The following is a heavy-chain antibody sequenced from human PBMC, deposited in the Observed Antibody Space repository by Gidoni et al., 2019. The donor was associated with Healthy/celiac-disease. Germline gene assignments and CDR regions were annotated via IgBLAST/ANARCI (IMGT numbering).Heavy chain of an antibody. D-gene: IGHD4-4*01. Sequence: QVQLQESGPGLVKPSETLSLTGTFSGYSISSGYYWGWIRQPPGKGLEWIGSIYHSGSTYYNPSLKSRVTISVDTSKNQFSLKLSSVTAADTAVYYCARSISKRGYFDYWGQGTLVTVSS. J-gene: IGHJ4*02. V-gene: IGHV4-38-2*02. CDR2: IYHSGST. CDR3: ARSISKRGYFDY. CDR1: GYSISSGYY.